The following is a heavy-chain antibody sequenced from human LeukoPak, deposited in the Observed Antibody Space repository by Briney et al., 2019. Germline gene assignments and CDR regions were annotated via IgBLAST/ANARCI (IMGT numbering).Heavy chain of an antibody. V-gene: IGHV4-34*01. J-gene: IGHJ4*02. Sequence: PSETLSLTCAVYGGSLSGYYWSWIRQPPGEGLEWIGEINHSGNTNYNPSLKSRVTMSIDTSKNHFYLKLSSVTAADTAVYYCARQGSGSSYYYYTFPYWGQGTLVTVSS. D-gene: IGHD1-26*01. CDR1: GGSLSGYY. CDR3: ARQGSGSSYYYYTFPY. CDR2: INHSGNT.